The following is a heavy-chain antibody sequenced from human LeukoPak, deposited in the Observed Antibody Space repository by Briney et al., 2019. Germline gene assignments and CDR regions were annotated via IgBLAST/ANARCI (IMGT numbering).Heavy chain of an antibody. CDR1: VYTFSEYY. J-gene: IGHJ3*01. Sequence: ASVSVSCMPSVYTFSEYYIHWVRQAPGRGGGWVGWINPRTGVTSRTQSFQGRVIITASLSISTVYLDLSRLRPDDTAVYYCAKAVVVSDDGLDVWGRGTLVTVS. CDR3: AKAVVVSDDGLDV. V-gene: IGHV1-2*02. D-gene: IGHD5/OR15-5a*01. CDR2: INPRTGVT.